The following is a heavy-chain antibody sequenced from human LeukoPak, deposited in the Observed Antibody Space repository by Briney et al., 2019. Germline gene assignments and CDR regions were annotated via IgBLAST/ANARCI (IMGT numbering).Heavy chain of an antibody. D-gene: IGHD3-3*01. V-gene: IGHV3-30*18. J-gene: IGHJ3*02. CDR3: AKRSDFCGALDI. CDR2: ISNDGNNK. Sequence: GGSLRLSCAASGFTLSSYGMHWVRQAPGKGLEWVAVISNDGNNKYCIDAVKGRFTISRDNSKNTLYLQLDSLRPEDTAVYYCAKRSDFCGALDIWGQGTMVTVSS. CDR1: GFTLSSYG.